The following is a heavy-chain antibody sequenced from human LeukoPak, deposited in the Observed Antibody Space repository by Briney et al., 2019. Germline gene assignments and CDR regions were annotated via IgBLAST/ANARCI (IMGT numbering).Heavy chain of an antibody. CDR1: GFTFSSYA. Sequence: GGSLRLSCAASGFTFSSYAMSWVRQAPGKGLEWVSDISGSGGSTYYADSVRGRFTVSRANSENTLYLQMNSLRAEDTAVYYCAKGLVTGSLDYWGQGALVTVSS. J-gene: IGHJ4*02. D-gene: IGHD3-10*01. V-gene: IGHV3-23*01. CDR3: AKGLVTGSLDY. CDR2: ISGSGGST.